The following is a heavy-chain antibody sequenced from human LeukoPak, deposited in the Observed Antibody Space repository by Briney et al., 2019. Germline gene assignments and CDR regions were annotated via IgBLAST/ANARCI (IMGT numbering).Heavy chain of an antibody. CDR3: AKGGYGQIYYYMDV. Sequence: GRSLRLSCAASGFTFDDYAMHWVRQAPGKGLEWVSGISWNSGSIGYADSVKGRFTISRDNAKNSLYLQMNSLGAEDTALYYCAKGGYGQIYYYMDVWGKGTTVTVSS. D-gene: IGHD6-25*01. CDR2: ISWNSGSI. J-gene: IGHJ6*03. V-gene: IGHV3-9*01. CDR1: GFTFDDYA.